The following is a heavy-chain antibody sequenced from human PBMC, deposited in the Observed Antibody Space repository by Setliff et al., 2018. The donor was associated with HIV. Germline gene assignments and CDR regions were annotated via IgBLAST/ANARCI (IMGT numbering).Heavy chain of an antibody. CDR3: ERVAHRLSGGLDY. Sequence: ASVKVXXXISGYTFTDFWIHWVRQAPGQGLESMGWIDPDKGDTGYAHNFQGRXXXXRDTSTSTVYMELHWLTSDDTAVTYCERVAHRLSGGLDYRGXGTQVTVSS. CDR2: IDPDKGDT. D-gene: IGHD2-15*01. CDR1: GYTFTDFW. J-gene: IGHJ4*02. V-gene: IGHV1-2*02.